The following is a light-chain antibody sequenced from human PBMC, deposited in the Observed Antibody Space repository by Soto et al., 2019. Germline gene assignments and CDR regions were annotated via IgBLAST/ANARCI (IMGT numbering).Light chain of an antibody. CDR3: CSYAGSSTLV. J-gene: IGLJ3*02. CDR2: EVN. CDR1: SSDVGAYNY. V-gene: IGLV2-14*01. Sequence: QSALTQPASVSGSPGQPITISCTGTSSDVGAYNYVSWYQLHPGKAPKLMIYEVNNRPSGVSHRFSGSKSGNTASLTFSGLQPEDEADYYCCSYAGSSTLVFGGGTKVTVL.